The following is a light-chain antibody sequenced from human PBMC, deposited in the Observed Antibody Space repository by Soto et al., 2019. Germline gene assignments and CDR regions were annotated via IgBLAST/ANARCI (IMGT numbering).Light chain of an antibody. CDR1: QSVSSN. CDR3: QQRNNWPAIS. Sequence: EIVMTQSPATLSVSPGERATLSCRASQSVSSNLARYQQKPGQAPRLLIYDASNRATGIPARFSGSGSGTDFTLNISSLEPEDFAVYYCQQRNNWPAISFGQGTRLENK. V-gene: IGKV3-11*01. CDR2: DAS. J-gene: IGKJ5*01.